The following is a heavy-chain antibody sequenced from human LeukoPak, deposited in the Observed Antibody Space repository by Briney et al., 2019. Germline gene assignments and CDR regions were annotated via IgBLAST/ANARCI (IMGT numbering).Heavy chain of an antibody. Sequence: SETLSLTCTVSDGSISSSSYYWGWIRQPPGKGLEWIGSIYYGSVFYSVSTYYNPSLKSRVTISVDTSKNQFSLKLSSVTAADTAVYYCARRGDEMVVAATQLDYWGQGTLVTVSS. V-gene: IGHV4-39*01. CDR3: ARRGDEMVVAATQLDY. CDR2: IYYGSVFYSVST. CDR1: DGSISSSSYY. J-gene: IGHJ4*02. D-gene: IGHD2-15*01.